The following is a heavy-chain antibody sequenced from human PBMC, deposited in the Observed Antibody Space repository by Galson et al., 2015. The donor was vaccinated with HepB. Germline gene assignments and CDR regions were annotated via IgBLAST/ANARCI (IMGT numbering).Heavy chain of an antibody. Sequence: SLRLSCAASGFTFSSYAMHWVRQAPGKGLEWVAVISYDGSNKYYADSVKGRFTISRDNSKNTLYLQMNSLRAEDTAVYYCAREWRSGAFDIWGQGTMVTVSS. CDR2: ISYDGSNK. D-gene: IGHD1-1*01. J-gene: IGHJ3*02. CDR3: AREWRSGAFDI. V-gene: IGHV3-30-3*01. CDR1: GFTFSSYA.